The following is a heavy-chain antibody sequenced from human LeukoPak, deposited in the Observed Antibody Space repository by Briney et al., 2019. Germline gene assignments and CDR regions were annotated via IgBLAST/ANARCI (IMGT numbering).Heavy chain of an antibody. J-gene: IGHJ4*02. CDR1: GFSFSNYP. CDR3: ARIGTQYCSGGSCYSGYFDY. Sequence: PGGSLRLSCAASGFSFSNYPMTWVRQAPGKGLEWVSAISGSSYSTYYADSVKGRFTISRDNSKNTLYLQMGSLRAEDMAVYYCARIGTQYCSGGSCYSGYFDYWGQGTLVTVSS. D-gene: IGHD2-15*01. V-gene: IGHV3-23*01. CDR2: ISGSSYST.